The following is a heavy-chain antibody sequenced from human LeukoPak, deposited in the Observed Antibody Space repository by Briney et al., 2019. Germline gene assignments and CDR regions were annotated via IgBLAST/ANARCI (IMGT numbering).Heavy chain of an antibody. J-gene: IGHJ4*02. V-gene: IGHV3-23*01. CDR2: ITGSGHGT. CDR3: VKEKTAPGRPFEY. Sequence: GGSLRLSCEVSGFSFISHAMNWVRQAPGKGLEWVSGITGSGHGTYYADSVKGRFTISRDNSKNTLFFQMSSLRGDDTAVYYRVKEKTAPGRPFEYWGQGTLVTVSA. D-gene: IGHD6-13*01. CDR1: GFSFISHA.